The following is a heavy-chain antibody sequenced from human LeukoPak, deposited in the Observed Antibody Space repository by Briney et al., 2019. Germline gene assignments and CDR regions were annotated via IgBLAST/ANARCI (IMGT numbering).Heavy chain of an antibody. D-gene: IGHD2-15*01. J-gene: IGHJ1*01. V-gene: IGHV4-59*08. Sequence: SETLSLTCTVSGGSVSNFYWSWIRQPPGKGLEWIGYFYYSGSPNYNPSLKSRVTISVDTSKNQFSLKLSSVTAADTAVYYCARHRGWYCSGGSCFPEYFQHWGQGTLVTVSS. CDR2: FYYSGSP. CDR1: GGSVSNFY. CDR3: ARHRGWYCSGGSCFPEYFQH.